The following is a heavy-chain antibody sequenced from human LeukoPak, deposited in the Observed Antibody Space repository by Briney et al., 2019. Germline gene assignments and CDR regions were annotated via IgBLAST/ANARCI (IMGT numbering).Heavy chain of an antibody. V-gene: IGHV3-30*02. J-gene: IGHJ1*01. CDR2: IWYDGSNK. D-gene: IGHD3-22*01. Sequence: GGSLRLSCAASGFTFSSYGMHWVRQAPGKGLEWVAVIWYDGSNKYYADSVKGRFTISRDNSKNTLYLQVNSLRAEDTAVYYCAKDPRYYDSSGYYYRYFQHWGQGTLVTVSS. CDR3: AKDPRYYDSSGYYYRYFQH. CDR1: GFTFSSYG.